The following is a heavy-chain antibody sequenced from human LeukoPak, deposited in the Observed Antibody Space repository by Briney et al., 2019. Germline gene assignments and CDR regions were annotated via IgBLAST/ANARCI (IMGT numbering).Heavy chain of an antibody. CDR1: GGSISSYY. CDR2: IYYSGST. CDR3: ARMTTVTPENWFDP. Sequence: SETLSLTCTVSGGSISSYYWSWIRQPPGKGLEWIGYIYYSGSTYYNPSLKSRVTISVDTSKNQFFLKLSSVTAADTAVYYCARMTTVTPENWFDPWGQGTLVTVSS. V-gene: IGHV4-59*06. J-gene: IGHJ5*02. D-gene: IGHD4-17*01.